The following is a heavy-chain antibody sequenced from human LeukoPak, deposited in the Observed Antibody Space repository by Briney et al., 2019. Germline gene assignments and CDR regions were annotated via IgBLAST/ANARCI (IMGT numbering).Heavy chain of an antibody. CDR1: GGSISSSSYY. J-gene: IGHJ5*02. CDR3: ARRPSGWLTRWFDP. D-gene: IGHD6-19*01. CDR2: MYYSGST. V-gene: IGHV4-39*01. Sequence: SETLSLTCTVSGGSISSSSYYWGWIRQPPGKGLEWIGNMYYSGSTYYNPSLKSRVTISVDTSKNQFSLKLSSVTAADTAVYYCARRPSGWLTRWFDPWGQGTLVTVSS.